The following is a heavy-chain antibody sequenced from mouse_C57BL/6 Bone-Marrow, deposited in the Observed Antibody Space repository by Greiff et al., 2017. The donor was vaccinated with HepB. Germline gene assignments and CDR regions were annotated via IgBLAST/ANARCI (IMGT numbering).Heavy chain of an antibody. D-gene: IGHD1-1*01. CDR1: GFTFSDYG. V-gene: IGHV5-17*01. CDR2: ISSGSSTI. Sequence: EVKLMESGGGLVKPGGSLKLSCAASGFTFSDYGMHWVRQAPEKGLEWVAYISSGSSTIYYADTVKGRFTISRDNAKNTLFLQMTSLRSEDTAMYYCARPYYYGSSRYAMDYWGQGTSVTVSS. CDR3: ARPYYYGSSRYAMDY. J-gene: IGHJ4*01.